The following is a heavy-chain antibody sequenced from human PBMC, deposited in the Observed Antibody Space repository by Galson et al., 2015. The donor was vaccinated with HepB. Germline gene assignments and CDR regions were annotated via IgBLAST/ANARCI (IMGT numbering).Heavy chain of an antibody. CDR2: INPYNRKT. CDR3: ARGALVVGVAATQNNWFDP. CDR1: GYTFSSYS. V-gene: IGHV1-18*01. J-gene: IGHJ5*02. D-gene: IGHD2-15*01. Sequence: SVKVSCKASGYTFSSYSITWVRQAPGQGLEWMGWINPYNRKTSYSQKLQGRVIMTRDTSTSTAYMELRRLRSDDTAVYYCARGALVVGVAATQNNWFDPRGQGTLVTVSS.